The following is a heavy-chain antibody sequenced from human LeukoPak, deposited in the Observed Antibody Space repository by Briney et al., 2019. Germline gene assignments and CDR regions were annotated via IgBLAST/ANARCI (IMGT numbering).Heavy chain of an antibody. CDR3: ARARMMTTVTTSAFDI. CDR1: GYTFTNYA. J-gene: IGHJ3*02. V-gene: IGHV1-3*03. Sequence: GASVKVSCKASGYTFTNYAMHWVRQAPGQRLEWMGWINAGNGNTKYSQEFQGRVTITRDTSASTAYMELSSLRSEDMAVYYCARARMMTTVTTSAFDIWGQGTMVTVSS. D-gene: IGHD4-17*01. CDR2: INAGNGNT.